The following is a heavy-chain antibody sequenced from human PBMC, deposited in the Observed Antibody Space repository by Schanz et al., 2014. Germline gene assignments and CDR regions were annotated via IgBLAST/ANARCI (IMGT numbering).Heavy chain of an antibody. J-gene: IGHJ6*02. Sequence: QVHLVQSGAEVKEPGSSVKVSCKPSGGTFVTFFFIWVRQAPGQGPQWMGRISPLLGVANYAQEFQGRLTITADTSTSTAYMELSSLRSEDTAVYYCARDNRLPVLVAAHRDYYYGMDVWGQGTTVTVSS. CDR2: ISPLLGVA. D-gene: IGHD2-15*01. CDR3: ARDNRLPVLVAAHRDYYYGMDV. V-gene: IGHV1-69*04. CDR1: GGTFVTFF.